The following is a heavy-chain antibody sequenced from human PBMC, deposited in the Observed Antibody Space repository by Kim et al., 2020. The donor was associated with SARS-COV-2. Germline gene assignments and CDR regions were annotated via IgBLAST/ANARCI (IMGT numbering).Heavy chain of an antibody. CDR3: ATVRDMIVVFSPFDY. D-gene: IGHD3-22*01. J-gene: IGHJ4*02. Sequence: ADSVEGRFTTTRDNSKNTLYLQMNSLRAEDTAVYYCATVRDMIVVFSPFDYWGQGTLVTVSS. V-gene: IGHV3-23*01.